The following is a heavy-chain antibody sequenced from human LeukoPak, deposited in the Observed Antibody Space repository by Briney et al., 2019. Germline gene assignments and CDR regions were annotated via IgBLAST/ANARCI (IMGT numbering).Heavy chain of an antibody. V-gene: IGHV4-59*01. Sequence: SETLSLTCTVSGGSISSYYWSWIRQPPGKGLEWIGYIYYSGSTNYNPSLKSRVTISVDTSKNQFSLKLSSVTAADTAVYYCARDGGDGYNWRGFDYWGQGTLVTVSS. CDR1: GGSISSYY. CDR3: ARDGGDGYNWRGFDY. CDR2: IYYSGST. J-gene: IGHJ4*02. D-gene: IGHD5-24*01.